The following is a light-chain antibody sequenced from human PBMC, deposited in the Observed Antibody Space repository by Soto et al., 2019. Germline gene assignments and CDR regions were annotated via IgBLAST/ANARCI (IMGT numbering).Light chain of an antibody. Sequence: QSALTQPASVSGSPGQSITISCTGTSSDVGGYNYVSWFQQHPGKAPKLMIYEVTYRPSGVSNRFSGSKSGNTASLTISGLQAQDEADYYCISYSISSAVVFGGGTKLTVL. CDR2: EVT. V-gene: IGLV2-14*01. J-gene: IGLJ3*02. CDR1: SSDVGGYNY. CDR3: ISYSISSAVV.